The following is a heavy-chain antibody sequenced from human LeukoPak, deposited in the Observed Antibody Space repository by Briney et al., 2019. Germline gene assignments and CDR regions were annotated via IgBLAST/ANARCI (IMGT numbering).Heavy chain of an antibody. V-gene: IGHV3-74*01. Sequence: GGSLRLSCAGSGFTFSGYWMHWVRQAPGKGLVWVSRTNNDGSSTTYADFVKGRFTSSRDNAKNTLYLQMDSLRAEDTAVYYCTRSVFPYYFDCWGQGTLVTVSS. CDR2: TNNDGSST. CDR3: TRSVFPYYFDC. J-gene: IGHJ4*02. CDR1: GFTFSGYW. D-gene: IGHD3-10*02.